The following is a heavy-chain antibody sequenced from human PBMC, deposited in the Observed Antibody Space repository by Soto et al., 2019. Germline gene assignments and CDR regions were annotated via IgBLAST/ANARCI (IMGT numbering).Heavy chain of an antibody. CDR2: IYHTGTT. D-gene: IGHD3-16*01. V-gene: IGHV4-30-2*01. CDR1: GASIITGGYS. J-gene: IGHJ3*02. CDR3: ARPFYDWGCAFDT. Sequence: QLQLQESGSRLVKPSQTLSLTCAVSGASIITGGYSWSWIRQPPGQGLEWIGYIYHTGTTGYNPSLKSRVSMSLDRSKNQCSLKLSSVTAADSAFYFCARPFYDWGCAFDTWGRGTMVSVSS.